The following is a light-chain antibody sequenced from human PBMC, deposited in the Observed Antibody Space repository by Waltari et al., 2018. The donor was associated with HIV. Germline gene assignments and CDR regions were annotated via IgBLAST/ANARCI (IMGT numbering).Light chain of an antibody. CDR2: DNR. J-gene: IGLJ2*01. CDR3: QSYDNSLSNVV. V-gene: IGLV1-40*01. Sequence: QSVLTQPPSVSGAPGQRVTISCTGGNSNIGEGLHAPWYHQLPGSAPKLRMFDNRKRPSGVPDRFSGSKSGTSASLVITGLQAADEAVYYCQSYDNSLSNVVFGGGTKLIVL. CDR1: NSNIGEGLH.